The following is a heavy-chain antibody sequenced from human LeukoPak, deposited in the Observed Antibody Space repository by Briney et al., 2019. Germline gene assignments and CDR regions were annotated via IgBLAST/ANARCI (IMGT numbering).Heavy chain of an antibody. CDR1: GFTFSHYV. V-gene: IGHV3-33*06. CDR3: AKDNAHYFEY. CDR2: IWYDGSNK. J-gene: IGHJ4*02. Sequence: PGRSLRLSCAASGFTFSHYVMHWVRQAPGKGLEWVAVIWYDGSNKYYADSVKDRFTISRDNSKNTLYLQMNSLRAEDTAVYYCAKDNAHYFEYWGQGTLVTVSS.